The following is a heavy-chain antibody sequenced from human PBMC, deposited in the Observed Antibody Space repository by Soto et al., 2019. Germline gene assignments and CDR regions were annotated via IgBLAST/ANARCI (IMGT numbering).Heavy chain of an antibody. J-gene: IGHJ3*02. CDR2: IYYSGST. CDR3: ARDRAYYYDSSGAFDI. V-gene: IGHV4-31*03. Sequence: TLSLTCTVADGSISSGGYYWSWIRQHPGKGLEWIGYIYYSGSTYYNPSLKSRVTISVDTSKNQFSLKLSSVTAADTAVYYCARDRAYYYDSSGAFDIWGQGTMVT. CDR1: DGSISSGGYY. D-gene: IGHD3-22*01.